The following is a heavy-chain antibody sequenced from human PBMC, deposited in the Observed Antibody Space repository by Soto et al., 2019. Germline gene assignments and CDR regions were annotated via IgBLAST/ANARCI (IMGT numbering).Heavy chain of an antibody. J-gene: IGHJ3*02. Sequence: GASVKVSCKASGGTFSSYAISWVRQAPGQGLEWMGGIIPIFGTANYAQKFQGRVTITADESTSTAYMELSSLRPEDTAVYYCARDRSRFGEPNDAFDIWGQGTMVTVSS. D-gene: IGHD3-10*01. CDR3: ARDRSRFGEPNDAFDI. CDR2: IIPIFGTA. CDR1: GGTFSSYA. V-gene: IGHV1-69*13.